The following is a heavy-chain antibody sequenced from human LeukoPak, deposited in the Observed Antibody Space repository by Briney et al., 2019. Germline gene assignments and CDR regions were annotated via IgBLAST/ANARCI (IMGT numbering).Heavy chain of an antibody. D-gene: IGHD6-13*01. CDR1: GGSISSYY. Sequence: SETLSLTCTVSGGSISSYYWSWIRQPPGKGLEWIGYSGSTNYNPSLKSRVTISVDTSKNYFSLRLSSVTAADTAVYYCARVGSSSWSYYGMDVWGQGTTVTVSS. CDR2: SGST. J-gene: IGHJ6*02. CDR3: ARVGSSSWSYYGMDV. V-gene: IGHV4-59*01.